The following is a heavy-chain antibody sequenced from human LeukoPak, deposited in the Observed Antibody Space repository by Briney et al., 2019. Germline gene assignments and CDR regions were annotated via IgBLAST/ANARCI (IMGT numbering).Heavy chain of an antibody. D-gene: IGHD2-2*02. CDR1: GFTFSSYT. J-gene: IGHJ4*02. CDR2: IRGSGTST. CDR3: AKSLPAATPLYFGY. V-gene: IGHV3-23*01. Sequence: PGGSLRLSCAASGFTFSSYTMNWVRQAPGKGLEWVSGIRGSGTSTYYADSVKGRFTISRDNSKNTLYLQVNSLRAEDTAVYYCAKSLPAATPLYFGYWGQGTLVTVSS.